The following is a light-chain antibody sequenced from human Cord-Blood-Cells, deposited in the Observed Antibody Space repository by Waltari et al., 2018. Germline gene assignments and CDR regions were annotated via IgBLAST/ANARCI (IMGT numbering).Light chain of an antibody. Sequence: IVMTQSPLSLPVTPGEPASISCRSSQSLLHSNGYNYLDWYLQKPGQSPQLLIYLGSNRASGVPDRFSGSGSGTDFTLKISRVEAEDVGVYYCMQALQTPWTFGQGP. V-gene: IGKV2-28*01. J-gene: IGKJ1*01. CDR3: MQALQTPWT. CDR2: LGS. CDR1: QSLLHSNGYNY.